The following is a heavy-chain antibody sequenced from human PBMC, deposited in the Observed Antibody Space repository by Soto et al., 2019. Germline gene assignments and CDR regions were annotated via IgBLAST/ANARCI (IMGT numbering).Heavy chain of an antibody. V-gene: IGHV4-39*01. D-gene: IGHD7-27*01. CDR2: IYYSGST. Sequence: QLQLQESGPGLVKPSETLSLTCTVSGGSISSSSYYWGWIRQPPGKGLEWIGSIYYSGSTYYKPSLKSRVTISVDTSKNQFSLKLSSVTAADTAVYYCARHVNPWAQGAFDIWGQGTMVTVSS. CDR3: ARHVNPWAQGAFDI. J-gene: IGHJ3*02. CDR1: GGSISSSSYY.